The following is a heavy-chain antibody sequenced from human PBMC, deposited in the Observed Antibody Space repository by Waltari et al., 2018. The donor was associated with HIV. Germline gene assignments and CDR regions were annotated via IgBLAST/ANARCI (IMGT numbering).Heavy chain of an antibody. J-gene: IGHJ5*02. CDR1: VESFTAYS. Sequence: VHLQQWGAGLVKPRETLHLTCAVYVESFTAYSWHWVRQTPGTGLEWIGEINQKGEDNYRAALKVRGILSPGTSSRETAVGVSCRTAPDTAVYWGAGGTRGLRVNKRADRKTAFRLDRWGQGTPVVVSS. CDR2: INQKGED. V-gene: IGHV4-34*01. D-gene: IGHD2-21*02. CDR3: AGGTRGLRVNKRADRKTAFRLDR.